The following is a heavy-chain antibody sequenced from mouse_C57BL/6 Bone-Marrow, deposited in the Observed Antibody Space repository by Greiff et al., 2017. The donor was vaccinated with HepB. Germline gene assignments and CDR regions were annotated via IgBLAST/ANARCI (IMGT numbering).Heavy chain of an antibody. V-gene: IGHV14-2*01. CDR3: AGPSCGRNYGYAMDY. CDR1: GFNIKDYY. D-gene: IGHD1-1*01. Sequence: EVQLQQSGAELVKPGASVKLSCTASGFNIKDYYMHWVKQRPEQGLEWIGRIDPEDGETKYAPKFQGKATITADTSSNTAYLQLSSLTSEDTAVYYCAGPSCGRNYGYAMDYWGQGTSVTVSS. CDR2: IDPEDGET. J-gene: IGHJ4*01.